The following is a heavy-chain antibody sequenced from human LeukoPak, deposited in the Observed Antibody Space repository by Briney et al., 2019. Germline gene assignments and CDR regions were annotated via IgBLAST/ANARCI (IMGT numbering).Heavy chain of an antibody. J-gene: IGHJ4*02. CDR2: ISSGSRTI. V-gene: IGHV3-48*01. Sequence: GGSLRLSCAASGFTFSIHGMHWVRQAPGKGLEWTSYISSGSRTITYADSVKGRFTISRDDAKNSLYLQMDSLRAEDTAVHYCARQSPAFDYWGQGTLVTVSS. CDR1: GFTFSIHG. CDR3: ARQSPAFDY.